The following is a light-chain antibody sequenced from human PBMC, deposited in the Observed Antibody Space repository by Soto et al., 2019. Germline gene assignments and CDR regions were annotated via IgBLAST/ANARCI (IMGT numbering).Light chain of an antibody. CDR2: VAS. V-gene: IGKV1-39*01. J-gene: IGKJ4*01. CDR3: QQSFTTPLT. Sequence: DIQMTQSPSTLSASVGDTVTITCRARESISIWLAWYQQKPGRAPNVLINVASTLRSGVPSRFSGSGSGTDFNLTINSLQPEDFATYFCQQSFTTPLTFGGGTKVDI. CDR1: ESISIW.